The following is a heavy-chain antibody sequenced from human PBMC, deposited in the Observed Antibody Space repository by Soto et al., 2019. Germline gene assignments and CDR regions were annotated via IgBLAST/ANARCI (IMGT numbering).Heavy chain of an antibody. Sequence: GGSLRLSCAASGFTFSSYGMHWVRQAPGKGLEWVAVIWYDGSNKYYADSVKGRFTISRDNSKNTLYLQMNSLRAEDTAVYYCAREVVLPAAMSLDYYYGMDDWGQGTTVTVSS. CDR3: AREVVLPAAMSLDYYYGMDD. CDR1: GFTFSSYG. J-gene: IGHJ6*02. V-gene: IGHV3-33*01. CDR2: IWYDGSNK. D-gene: IGHD2-2*01.